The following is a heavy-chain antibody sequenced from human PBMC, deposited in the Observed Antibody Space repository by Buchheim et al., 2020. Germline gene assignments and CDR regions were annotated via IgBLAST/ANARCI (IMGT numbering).Heavy chain of an antibody. CDR1: GFTFSSYA. J-gene: IGHJ4*02. Sequence: VQLVESGGGVVQPGRSLRLSCAASGFTFSSYAMHWVRQAPGKGLEWVAVISYDGSNKYYADSVKGRFTISRDNSKNTLYLQMNSLRAEDTAVYYCAGDPGLNYDTDYWGQGTL. CDR3: AGDPGLNYDTDY. D-gene: IGHD1-7*01. CDR2: ISYDGSNK. V-gene: IGHV3-30-3*01.